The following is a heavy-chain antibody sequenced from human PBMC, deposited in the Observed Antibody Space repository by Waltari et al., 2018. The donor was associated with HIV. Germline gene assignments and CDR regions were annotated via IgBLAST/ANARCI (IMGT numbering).Heavy chain of an antibody. D-gene: IGHD3-10*01. Sequence: QVQLVQSGAEVKKPGASVKVSCKASGYTFTSYDINWVRQATGQGLEWMGWMNPNSGNTGYAQKFQGRVTMTRNTSISTAYMELSSLRSEDTAVYYCARSKPRITMVRGEDWFDPWGQGTLVTVSS. V-gene: IGHV1-8*01. CDR1: GYTFTSYD. J-gene: IGHJ5*02. CDR2: MNPNSGNT. CDR3: ARSKPRITMVRGEDWFDP.